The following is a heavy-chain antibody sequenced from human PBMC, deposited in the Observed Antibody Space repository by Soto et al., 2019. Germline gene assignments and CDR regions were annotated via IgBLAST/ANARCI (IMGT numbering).Heavy chain of an antibody. CDR3: ARDDATPYSGYDSGAFDI. V-gene: IGHV4-4*02. Sequence: PSETLSLTCAVSSGSISSSNWWSWVRQPPGKGLEWIGEIYHSGSTNYNPSLKSRVTISVDKSKNQFSLKLSSVTAADTAVYYCARDDATPYSGYDSGAFDIWGQGTMVTVSS. CDR1: SGSISSSNW. D-gene: IGHD5-12*01. J-gene: IGHJ3*02. CDR2: IYHSGST.